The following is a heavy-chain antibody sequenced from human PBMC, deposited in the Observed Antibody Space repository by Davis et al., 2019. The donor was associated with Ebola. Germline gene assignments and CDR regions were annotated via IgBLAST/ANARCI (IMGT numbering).Heavy chain of an antibody. Sequence: GESLKISCAASGFTFSNAWLNWVRQVPGKGLEWVSSTSGTSSYIHYADSVKGRFTISRDNAKNSLSLQMTSLRAEDTAVYYCTSSCTTCETAEYFFYYMDVWGKGTTVAVSS. J-gene: IGHJ6*03. CDR2: TSGTSSYI. D-gene: IGHD2-2*01. V-gene: IGHV3-21*01. CDR3: TSSCTTCETAEYFFYYMDV. CDR1: GFTFSNAW.